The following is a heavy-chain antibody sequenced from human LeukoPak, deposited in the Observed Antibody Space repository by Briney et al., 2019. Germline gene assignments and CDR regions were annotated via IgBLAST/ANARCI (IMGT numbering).Heavy chain of an antibody. CDR3: ARGGIAAAGAYYYYGMDV. CDR2: INPNSGGT. V-gene: IGHV1-2*02. D-gene: IGHD6-13*01. J-gene: IGHJ6*02. Sequence: ASVKVSCKASGYTFTGYYMHWVRQAPGQGPEWMGWINPNSGGTNYAQKFQGRVTMTRDTSISTAYMELSRLRSDDTAVYYCARGGIAAAGAYYYYGMDVWGQGTTVTVSS. CDR1: GYTFTGYY.